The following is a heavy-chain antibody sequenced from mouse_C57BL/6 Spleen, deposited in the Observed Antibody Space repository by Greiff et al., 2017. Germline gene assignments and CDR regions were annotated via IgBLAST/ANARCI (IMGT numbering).Heavy chain of an antibody. D-gene: IGHD2-2*01. J-gene: IGHJ2*01. V-gene: IGHV1-52*01. CDR3: ARGYEGDDPDCDY. Sequence: VQLLQPGAELVRPGSSVKLSCKASGYTFTSYWMHWVKQRPIQGLEWIGNIDPSASATHYNQKFKDKATLTVDKSSSTAYMQLRSLTSEDSAVYYGARGYEGDDPDCDYGGQGTTLTVSS. CDR1: GYTFTSYW. CDR2: IDPSASAT.